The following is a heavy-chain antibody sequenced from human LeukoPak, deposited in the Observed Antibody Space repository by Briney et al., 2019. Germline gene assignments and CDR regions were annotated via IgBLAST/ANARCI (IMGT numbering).Heavy chain of an antibody. Sequence: GRSLRLSCAASGFAFDDYAMHWVRQAPGKGLEWVSGISWNSGSIGYADSVKGRFTISRDNAKNSLYLQMNSLRAEDTALYYCAKATSSGYLADFDYWGQGTLVTVSS. J-gene: IGHJ4*02. CDR3: AKATSSGYLADFDY. CDR1: GFAFDDYA. V-gene: IGHV3-9*01. CDR2: ISWNSGSI. D-gene: IGHD3-22*01.